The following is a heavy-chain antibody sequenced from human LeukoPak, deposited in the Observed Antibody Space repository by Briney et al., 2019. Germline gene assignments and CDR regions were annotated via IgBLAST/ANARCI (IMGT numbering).Heavy chain of an antibody. J-gene: IGHJ4*02. Sequence: SGGSLRLSCTASGFPFSSYSMTWVRQAPGKGLEWVSSISSSSSYIYYADSLKGRFTISRDNAKNSLFLQMNSLRAEDTAVYYCAKDRGIISDYWGQGTLVTVSS. CDR3: AKDRGIISDY. D-gene: IGHD3-10*01. CDR2: ISSSSSYI. V-gene: IGHV3-21*04. CDR1: GFPFSSYS.